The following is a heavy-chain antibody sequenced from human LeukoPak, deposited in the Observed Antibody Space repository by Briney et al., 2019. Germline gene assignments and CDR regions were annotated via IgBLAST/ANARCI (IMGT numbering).Heavy chain of an antibody. D-gene: IGHD3-3*01. CDR3: AREQILEWFGGAFDI. Sequence: GGSLRLSCAASGFTFSSYSMNWVRQAPGKGLEWVSSISSSSSYIYYADSVKGRFTISRDNAKNSLYLQMNSLRAEDTAVYYCAREQILEWFGGAFDIWGQGTMVTVSS. J-gene: IGHJ3*02. CDR2: ISSSSSYI. CDR1: GFTFSSYS. V-gene: IGHV3-21*01.